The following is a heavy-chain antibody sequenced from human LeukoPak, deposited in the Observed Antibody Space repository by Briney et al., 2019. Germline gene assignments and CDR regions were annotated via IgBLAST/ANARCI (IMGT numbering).Heavy chain of an antibody. CDR1: GGSFSGYY. J-gene: IGHJ4*02. D-gene: IGHD4-17*01. CDR3: AREDYGDYGFDY. Sequence: SETLSLTCAVYGGSFSGYYWSWIRQPPGKGLEWIGEINHSGSTNYNPSLKSRATISVDTSKNQFSLKLSSVTAADTAVYYCAREDYGDYGFDYWGQGTLVTVSS. V-gene: IGHV4-34*01. CDR2: INHSGST.